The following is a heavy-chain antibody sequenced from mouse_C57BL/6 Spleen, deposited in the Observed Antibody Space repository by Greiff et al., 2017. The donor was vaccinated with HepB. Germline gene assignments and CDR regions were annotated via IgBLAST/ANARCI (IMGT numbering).Heavy chain of an antibody. V-gene: IGHV1-55*01. CDR1: GYTFTSYW. CDR2: IYPGSGST. Sequence: QVQLQQSGAELVKPGASVKMSCKASGYTFTSYWITWVKQRPGQGLEWIGDIYPGSGSTNYNEKFKSKATLTVDTSSSTAYMQLSSLTSEDSAVYYCARGGNTPHYYAMDYWGQGTSVTVSS. J-gene: IGHJ4*01. CDR3: ARGGNTPHYYAMDY. D-gene: IGHD5-2*01.